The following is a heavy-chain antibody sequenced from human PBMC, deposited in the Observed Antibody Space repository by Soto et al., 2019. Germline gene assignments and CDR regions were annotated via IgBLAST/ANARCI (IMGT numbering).Heavy chain of an antibody. Sequence: QLEESGGGLIQPGGSLRLSCAASGFSISNNAMHWVRQAPGKGLEYVSLINSGGGGGAHYADSVKGRFTISRDDSKHTLYLQMAGLRVEYTAVYYCTGSIIKYDLDIWGKGTTVTVSS. J-gene: IGHJ6*03. CDR1: GFSISNNA. CDR2: INSGGGGGA. V-gene: IGHV3-64*07. CDR3: TGSIIKYDLDI.